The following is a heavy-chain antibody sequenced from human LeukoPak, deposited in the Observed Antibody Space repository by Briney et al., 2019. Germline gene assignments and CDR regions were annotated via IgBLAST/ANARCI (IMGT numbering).Heavy chain of an antibody. Sequence: SGASLQISCKGSGSRFASYWITGGRQLPGKGLESRGKIDPSDSYTNYSPSFQGHVTISADKSTSTAYLQWSSLKASDNAVYFCARIPYMVWGVYFDSWGQGTLVTVSS. CDR1: GSRFASYW. CDR3: ARIPYMVWGVYFDS. CDR2: IDPSDSYT. J-gene: IGHJ4*02. V-gene: IGHV5-10-1*01. D-gene: IGHD3-10*01.